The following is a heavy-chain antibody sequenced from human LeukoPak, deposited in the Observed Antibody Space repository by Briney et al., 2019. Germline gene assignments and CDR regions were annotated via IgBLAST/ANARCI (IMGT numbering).Heavy chain of an antibody. J-gene: IGHJ6*03. Sequence: PSETLSLTCTVSGGSLSSHYWSWIRQPPGKGLEWIGYICYSGSTNYNPSLKSRVTISVDTSKNQFSLKLSSVTAADTAVYYCARRIYGEVGYYYYMDVWGKGTTVTVSS. D-gene: IGHD4-17*01. V-gene: IGHV4-59*11. CDR2: ICYSGST. CDR3: ARRIYGEVGYYYYMDV. CDR1: GGSLSSHY.